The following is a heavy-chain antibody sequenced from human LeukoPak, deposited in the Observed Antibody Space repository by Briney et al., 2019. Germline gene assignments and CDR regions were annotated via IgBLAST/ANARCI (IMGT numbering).Heavy chain of an antibody. CDR1: GYTFTSYD. D-gene: IGHD3-10*01. CDR2: MNPNSGNT. V-gene: IGHV1-8*01. CDR3: ARKLLWFGGSFVPFDY. Sequence: ASVKVSCKASGYTFTSYDSNWGRQATGQGLEWMGWMNPNSGNTGYAQKLQSRDTMTRNTSISTAYMELSSLRSEDTAVYYCARKLLWFGGSFVPFDYWGQGTLVTVSS. J-gene: IGHJ4*02.